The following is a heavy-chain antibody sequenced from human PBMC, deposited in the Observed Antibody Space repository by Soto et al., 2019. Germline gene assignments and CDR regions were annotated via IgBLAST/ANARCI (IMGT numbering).Heavy chain of an antibody. CDR2: LYWDDDK. CDR1: GFSLSTTGAG. J-gene: IGHJ4*02. CDR3: AHRPPPPITVSGNYFDF. V-gene: IGHV2-5*02. D-gene: IGHD6-19*01. Sequence: QITLKESGPKLVPPTQTLTLTCTFSGFSLSTTGAGVGWIRQPPGKPLEWLALLYWDDDKRYSPSLKNRLAISMDTSQNRVVLTMSHLDPVDTATYYCAHRPPPPITVSGNYFDFWGQGILVAVSS.